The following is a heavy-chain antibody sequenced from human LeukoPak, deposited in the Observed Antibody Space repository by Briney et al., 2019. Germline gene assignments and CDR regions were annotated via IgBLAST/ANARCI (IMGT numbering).Heavy chain of an antibody. D-gene: IGHD6-13*01. J-gene: IGHJ4*02. V-gene: IGHV3-7*04. CDR1: GFTFSSSW. CDR2: IKEDGTEE. CDR3: ARATDPGIAAAGDY. Sequence: LPGGSLRLSCAASGFTFSSSWMTWVRQAPGKGPEWVAHIKEDGTEEYYVDSVKGRFTISRDNAKNSLYLQMNSLRAEDTAVYYCARATDPGIAAAGDYWGQGTLVTVSS.